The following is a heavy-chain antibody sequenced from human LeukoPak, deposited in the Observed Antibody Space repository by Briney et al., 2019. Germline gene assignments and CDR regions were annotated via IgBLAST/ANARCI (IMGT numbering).Heavy chain of an antibody. CDR2: IYYSGST. Sequence: PSETLSLTCTVSGGSISSGDYYWSWIRQPPGKGLEWIGYIYYSGSTYYNPSLKSRVTISVDTSKNQFSLKLSSVTAADTAVYYCARRRELLRSNWYFDIWGRGTLVTVSS. V-gene: IGHV4-30-4*01. D-gene: IGHD1-26*01. CDR1: GGSISSGDYY. J-gene: IGHJ2*01. CDR3: ARRRELLRSNWYFDI.